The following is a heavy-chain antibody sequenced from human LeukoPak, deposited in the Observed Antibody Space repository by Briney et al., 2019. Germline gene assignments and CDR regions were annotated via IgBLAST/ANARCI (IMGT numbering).Heavy chain of an antibody. CDR3: TVRYYASIGYRLFDY. CDR2: IKSKTDGGTT. CDR1: GFTFSSYA. Sequence: PGGSLRLSCAASGFTFSSYAMSWDRQAPGKGLEWVGRIKSKTDGGTTDYAAPVKGRFTISRDDSKNTLYLQMNSLKTPDTAVYCCTVRYYASIGYRLFDYWGQGTLVTVSS. D-gene: IGHD3-22*01. V-gene: IGHV3-15*01. J-gene: IGHJ4*02.